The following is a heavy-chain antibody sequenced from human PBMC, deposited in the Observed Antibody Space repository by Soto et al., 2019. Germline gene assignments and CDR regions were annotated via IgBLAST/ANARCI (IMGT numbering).Heavy chain of an antibody. CDR1: GGTFSSYA. CDR3: ASHGAITIFGVVTPYYYYGMDV. V-gene: IGHV1-69*13. Sequence: SEKVSCKASGGTFSSYAISWVRQAPGQGLEWMGGIIPIFGTANYAQKFQGRVTITADESTSTAYMELSSLRSEDTAVYYCASHGAITIFGVVTPYYYYGMDVWGQGTTVTVSS. J-gene: IGHJ6*02. D-gene: IGHD3-3*01. CDR2: IIPIFGTA.